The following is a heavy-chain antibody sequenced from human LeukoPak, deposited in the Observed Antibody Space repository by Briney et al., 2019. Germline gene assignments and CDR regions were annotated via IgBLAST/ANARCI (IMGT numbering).Heavy chain of an antibody. CDR2: IYPGDSHT. D-gene: IGHD2-2*01. CDR1: GYSFTNYW. CDR3: ARRGRDCSSTSCPPHA. V-gene: IGHV5-51*01. J-gene: IGHJ5*02. Sequence: GESLKISCKSSGYSFTNYWVGWVRQMPGKGLEWMGIIYPGDSHTRYSPSFQGQVTISADKSISTAYLQWSSLKASDTAMYYCARRGRDCSSTSCPPHAWGQGTLVTVSS.